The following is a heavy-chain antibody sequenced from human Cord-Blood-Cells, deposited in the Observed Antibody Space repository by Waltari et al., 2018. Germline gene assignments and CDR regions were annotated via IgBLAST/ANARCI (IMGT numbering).Heavy chain of an antibody. Sequence: QLQLQESGPGLVKPSETLSLTCTVSGGSISSSSYYWGWIRKPPGKGLEWIGSIYYSGSTYYNPSLKSRVTISVDTSKNQFSLKLSSVTAADTAVYYCARYNWDYYYYYMDVWGKGTTVTVSS. CDR2: IYYSGST. J-gene: IGHJ6*03. D-gene: IGHD1-20*01. CDR3: ARYNWDYYYYYMDV. V-gene: IGHV4-39*01. CDR1: GGSISSSSYY.